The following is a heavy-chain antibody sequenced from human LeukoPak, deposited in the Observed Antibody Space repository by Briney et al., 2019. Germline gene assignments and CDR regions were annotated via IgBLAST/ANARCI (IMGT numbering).Heavy chain of an antibody. CDR1: GFTFSSYA. CDR3: AKVTQGLLALAWFDP. J-gene: IGHJ5*02. Sequence: GGSLRLSCAASGFTFSSYAMSWVRQAPGKGLEWVSAISGSGGSTYYADSVKGRFTISRDNSKNTLYLQMNSLRAEDTAVYYCAKVTQGLLALAWFDPWGQGTLVTVSS. CDR2: ISGSGGST. D-gene: IGHD1-26*01. V-gene: IGHV3-23*01.